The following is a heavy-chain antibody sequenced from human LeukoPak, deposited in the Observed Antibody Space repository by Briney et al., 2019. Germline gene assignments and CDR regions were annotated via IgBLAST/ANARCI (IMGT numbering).Heavy chain of an antibody. CDR2: IQSKTDGGTT. V-gene: IGHV3-15*01. Sequence: GGSLRLSCAASGFTFSNTWMNWVRQAPGKGLEWVGRIQSKTDGGTTEYAAPVKGRFTISRDDSKTTLYLQMNSLKTEDTAVYYSATLIVRGVINIWGQGTLVTVSS. CDR3: ATLIVRGVINI. D-gene: IGHD3-10*01. J-gene: IGHJ4*02. CDR1: GFTFSNTW.